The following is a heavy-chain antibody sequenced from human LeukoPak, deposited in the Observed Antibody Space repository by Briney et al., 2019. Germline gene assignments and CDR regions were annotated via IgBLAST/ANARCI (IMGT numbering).Heavy chain of an antibody. Sequence: GGSLRLSCAASGFTFDDYAMHWVRQAPGKGLEWVSGISWNSGSIGYADSVKGRFTISRDNAKNSLYLQMNSLRAEDTALYYCARGGYSYGQGLRNWGQGTLVTVSS. D-gene: IGHD5-18*01. CDR1: GFTFDDYA. CDR2: ISWNSGSI. V-gene: IGHV3-9*01. J-gene: IGHJ4*02. CDR3: ARGGYSYGQGLRN.